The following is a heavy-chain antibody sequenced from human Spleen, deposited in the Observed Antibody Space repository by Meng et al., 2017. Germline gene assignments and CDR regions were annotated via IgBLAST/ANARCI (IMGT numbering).Heavy chain of an antibody. CDR1: GVTFSSYT. D-gene: IGHD3-3*01. CDR2: IYPFLGVA. V-gene: IGHV1-69*02. J-gene: IGHJ4*02. CDR3: ASDEWYYFDY. Sequence: QVQLVQSGAEVKKPGSSVKVSCKASGVTFSSYTITWVRQAPGQGLEWMGRIYPFLGVANYAQKFQGRVTISADKSTSTAYMDLTSLRSEDTAVYYCASDEWYYFDYWGQGTLVTVSS.